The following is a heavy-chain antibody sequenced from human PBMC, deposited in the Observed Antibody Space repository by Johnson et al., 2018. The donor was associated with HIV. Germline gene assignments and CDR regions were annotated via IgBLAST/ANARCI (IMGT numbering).Heavy chain of an antibody. J-gene: IGHJ3*02. CDR1: GFTFSYYG. CDR2: TSYDGGNK. V-gene: IGHV3-30*19. CDR3: ARLGLWTYDAFDM. D-gene: IGHD4/OR15-4a*01. Sequence: VQLVESGGGVVQPGRSLRLSCVASGFTFSYYGMHWVRQAPGKGLEWVAVTSYDGGNKYYADSVKGRLTISRDNSKNTLYLQMNSLRAEDTAVYYCARLGLWTYDAFDMWGQGTMVTVSS.